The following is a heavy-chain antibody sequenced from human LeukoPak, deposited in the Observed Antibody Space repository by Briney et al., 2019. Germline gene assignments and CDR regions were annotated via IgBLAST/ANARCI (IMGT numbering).Heavy chain of an antibody. CDR1: GFTFSSYA. J-gene: IGHJ4*02. Sequence: VQPGGSLRLPCAASGFTFSSYAMSWVRQAPGKGLEWVSAISGSGGSTYYADSVKGRFTISRDNSKNTLYLQMNSLRAEDTAVYYCAKDSPYYDFWSGYYGPSMGIHFDYWGQGTLVTVSS. CDR2: ISGSGGST. CDR3: AKDSPYYDFWSGYYGPSMGIHFDY. V-gene: IGHV3-23*01. D-gene: IGHD3-3*01.